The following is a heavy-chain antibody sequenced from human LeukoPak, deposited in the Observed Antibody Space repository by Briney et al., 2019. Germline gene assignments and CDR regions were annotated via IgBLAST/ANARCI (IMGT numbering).Heavy chain of an antibody. J-gene: IGHJ4*02. CDR2: ISGSGGST. CDR3: AKAGHCSSTSCLFYSNHYFDY. CDR1: GFTFNNYA. Sequence: GGSLRLSCAASGFTFNNYAMSWVRQAPGKGLERVSAISGSGGSTYYADSVKGRFTISRDNSKNTLYLQMNSLRAEDTAVYYCAKAGHCSSTSCLFYSNHYFDYWGQGTLVTVSS. V-gene: IGHV3-23*01. D-gene: IGHD2-2*01.